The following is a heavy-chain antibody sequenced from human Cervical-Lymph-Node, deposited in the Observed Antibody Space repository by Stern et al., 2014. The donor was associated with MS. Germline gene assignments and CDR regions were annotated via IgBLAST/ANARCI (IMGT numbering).Heavy chain of an antibody. CDR3: ARGADYYDSSGYLLFYFDY. V-gene: IGHV3-33*01. J-gene: IGHJ4*02. CDR2: IWYDGYNK. Sequence: VQLVESGGGVVQPGRSLRLSCAASGFTFSSYGMHWVRPAPGKGLEWVAVIWYDGYNKYYADTVKGRFTISRDNSKNTLYLQMNSLRAEDTAVYYCARGADYYDSSGYLLFYFDYWGQGTLVTVSS. D-gene: IGHD3-22*01. CDR1: GFTFSSYG.